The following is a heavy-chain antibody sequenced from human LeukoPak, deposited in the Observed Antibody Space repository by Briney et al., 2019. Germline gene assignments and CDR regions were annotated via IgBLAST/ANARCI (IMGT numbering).Heavy chain of an antibody. D-gene: IGHD3-22*01. J-gene: IGHJ3*02. V-gene: IGHV5-51*01. CDR3: ARRGPYYYDSSGYSTEIDAFDI. CDR1: GYSFTTYW. CDR2: IYPGDSDT. Sequence: GEFLKISCKASGYSFTTYWIDWVRQMPGKGLEWMGIIYPGDSDTRYSPSFQGQVTISADKSISTAHLQWSSLKASDTAMYYCARRGPYYYDSSGYSTEIDAFDIWGQGTMVTVSS.